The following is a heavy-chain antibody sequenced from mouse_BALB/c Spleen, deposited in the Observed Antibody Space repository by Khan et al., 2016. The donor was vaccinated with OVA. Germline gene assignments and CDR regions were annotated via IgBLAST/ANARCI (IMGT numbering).Heavy chain of an antibody. V-gene: IGHV1S137*01. CDR1: GYTFTDYA. CDR2: ISTYYGDV. Sequence: QVQLQQSGAELVRPGVSVKISCKGSGYTFTDYAMHWVKQSPAKSLEWIGVISTYYGDVDYSQKFKGKATMTVDRSSSTAYMELASLTSEDSAIYYCARGGKFAYWGQGTLVTVSA. D-gene: IGHD1-1*02. CDR3: ARGGKFAY. J-gene: IGHJ3*01.